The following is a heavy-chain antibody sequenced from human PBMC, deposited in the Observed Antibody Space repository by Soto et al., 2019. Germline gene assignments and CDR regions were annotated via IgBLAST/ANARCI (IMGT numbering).Heavy chain of an antibody. Sequence: QVQLQESGPGLVKPSETLSLTCTVSSDSIAGENWWSWVRQPPGMGLEWIGEIFHTGGTNYNPSLKGRVTMEVDKSKNQFSLKLISATAADTAVYYCARVFSSGSGWMYYFDFWGPGTLVSVSS. CDR2: IFHTGGT. CDR1: SDSIAGENW. V-gene: IGHV4-4*02. D-gene: IGHD6-25*01. J-gene: IGHJ4*02. CDR3: ARVFSSGSGWMYYFDF.